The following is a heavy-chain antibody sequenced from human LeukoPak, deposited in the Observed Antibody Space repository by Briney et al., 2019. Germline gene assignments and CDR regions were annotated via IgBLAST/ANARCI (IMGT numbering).Heavy chain of an antibody. D-gene: IGHD2-2*01. Sequence: PTETLSLTCTVSGGSIIRSDYYWGWIRQPPGKGLEWIGSIYYSGSTYYNPSLKSRVTISVDTSKNQFSLQLNSVTAADTAIYYCARGVSSADYCHYYGMDVWGQGTSVTVSS. V-gene: IGHV4-39*01. CDR2: IYYSGST. J-gene: IGHJ6*02. CDR3: ARGVSSADYCHYYGMDV. CDR1: GGSIIRSDYY.